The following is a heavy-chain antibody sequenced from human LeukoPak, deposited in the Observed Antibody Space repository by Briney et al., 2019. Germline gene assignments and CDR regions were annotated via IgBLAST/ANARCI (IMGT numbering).Heavy chain of an antibody. V-gene: IGHV3-30*01. Sequence: GGSLRLSCAASGVTFSSYAMHWVRQAPGKGLEWVAVISYDGSKKYYADSAKGRFIIIRDNSKNTLYLQMNSLMPADTAADYCARRWYDTERGYFDYWGQGTL. D-gene: IGHD4-23*01. CDR1: GVTFSSYA. CDR2: ISYDGSKK. J-gene: IGHJ4*02. CDR3: ARRWYDTERGYFDY.